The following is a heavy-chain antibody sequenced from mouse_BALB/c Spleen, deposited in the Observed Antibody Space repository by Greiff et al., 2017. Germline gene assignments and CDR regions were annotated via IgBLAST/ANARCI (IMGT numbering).Heavy chain of an antibody. CDR1: GFSLSRYS. Sequence: VKVVESGPGLVAPSQSLSITCTVSGFSLSRYSVHWVRQPPGKGLEWLGMIWGGGSTDYNSALKSRLSISKDNSKSQVFLKMNSLQTDDTAMYYCARNGDSSGPRRVYYAMDYWGQGTSVTVSS. D-gene: IGHD3-2*01. CDR3: ARNGDSSGPRRVYYAMDY. J-gene: IGHJ4*01. CDR2: IWGGGST. V-gene: IGHV2-6-4*01.